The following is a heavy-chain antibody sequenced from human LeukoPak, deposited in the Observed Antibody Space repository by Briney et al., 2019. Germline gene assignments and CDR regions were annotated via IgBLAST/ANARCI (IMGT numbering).Heavy chain of an antibody. D-gene: IGHD3-22*01. CDR2: IIPIFGTA. CDR3: VRGFDSSGYYRNYYGMDV. V-gene: IGHV1-69*01. CDR1: GGTFSSYA. J-gene: IGHJ6*02. Sequence: GSSVKVSCKASGGTFSSYAISWVRQAPGQGLEWMGGIIPIFGTANYAQKFQGRVTITADESTSTAYMELSSLRSEDTAVYYCVRGFDSSGYYRNYYGMDVWGQGTTVTVS.